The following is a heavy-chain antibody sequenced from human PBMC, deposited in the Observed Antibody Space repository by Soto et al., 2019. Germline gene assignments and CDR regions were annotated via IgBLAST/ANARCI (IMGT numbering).Heavy chain of an antibody. D-gene: IGHD3-9*01. CDR2: IIPILGIA. CDR1: GGTFSSYT. J-gene: IGHJ6*03. Sequence: SVKVSCKASGGTFSSYTISWVRQAPGQGLEWMGRIIPILGIANYAQKFQGRVTITADKSTSTAYMELSSLRSEDTAVYYCARAPHILTGYTYYYYMDVWGKGTTVTVSS. CDR3: ARAPHILTGYTYYYYMDV. V-gene: IGHV1-69*02.